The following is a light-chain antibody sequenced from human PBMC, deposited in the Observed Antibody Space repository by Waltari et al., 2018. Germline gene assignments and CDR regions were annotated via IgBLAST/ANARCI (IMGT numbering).Light chain of an antibody. J-gene: IGKJ4*01. CDR3: MQGTHWPWT. CDR2: KVS. CDR1: QTLVHSDGNTY. V-gene: IGKV2-30*02. Sequence: DVVMTQSPLSLPVTLGQPASISCRSSQTLVHSDGNTYVNWFQQRPGQPPRRLIYKVSNRDSGVPDRFGGSGSGTDFTLKISRVEAEDVGIYYCMQGTHWPWTFGGGTKVEIK.